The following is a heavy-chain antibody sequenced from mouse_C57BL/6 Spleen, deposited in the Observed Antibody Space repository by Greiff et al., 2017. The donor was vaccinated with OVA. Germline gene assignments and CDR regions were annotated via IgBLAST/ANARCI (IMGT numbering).Heavy chain of an antibody. V-gene: IGHV5-9-1*02. J-gene: IGHJ4*01. CDR1: GFTFSSYA. CDR2: ISSGGDYI. CDR3: TRERGGYYAMDY. Sequence: EVQGVEPGEGLVKPGGSLKLSCAASGFTFSSYAMSWVSQTPEKRLEWVAYISSGGDYIYYADTVKGSFTISRDNSRNTLYLQMSSLKSEDTAMYYCTRERGGYYAMDYWGQGTSVTVSS.